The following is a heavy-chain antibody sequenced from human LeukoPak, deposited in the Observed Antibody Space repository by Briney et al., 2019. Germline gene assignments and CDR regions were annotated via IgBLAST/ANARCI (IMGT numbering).Heavy chain of an antibody. CDR1: GFTFSSYG. CDR2: ISGSGGST. V-gene: IGHV3-23*01. D-gene: IGHD3-10*01. Sequence: PGGSLRLSCAASGFTFSSYGMSWVRQAPGKGREWVSAISGSGGSTYYADSVKGRFTISRDNSKNTLYLQMNSLRAEDTAVYYCAKEGWFGEWGAYWGQGTLVTVSS. J-gene: IGHJ4*02. CDR3: AKEGWFGEWGAY.